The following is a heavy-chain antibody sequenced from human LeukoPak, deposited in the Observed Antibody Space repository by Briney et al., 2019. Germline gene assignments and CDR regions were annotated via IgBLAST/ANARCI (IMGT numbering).Heavy chain of an antibody. D-gene: IGHD3-22*01. Sequence: SETLSLTCAVSGGSISSSNWWSWVRQPPGKGLEWIGEIYHSGSTNYNPSLKSRVTISVDKSKNQFSLKLSSVTAADTAVYYCARSLTYYYDTRGYYPWGQGTLVTVSS. CDR2: IYHSGST. CDR1: GGSISSSNW. V-gene: IGHV4-4*02. J-gene: IGHJ5*02. CDR3: ARSLTYYYDTRGYYP.